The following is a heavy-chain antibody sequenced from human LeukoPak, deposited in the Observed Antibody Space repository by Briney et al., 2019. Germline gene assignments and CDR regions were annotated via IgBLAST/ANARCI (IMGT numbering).Heavy chain of an antibody. V-gene: IGHV4-31*03. CDR2: IYYSGST. CDR1: GGSISSGGYC. Sequence: SETLSLTCTVSGGSISSGGYCWSWIRQHPGKGLEWIGYIYYSGSTYYNPSLKSRVTISVDTSKNQFSLKLSSVTAADTAVYYCARAPARSTGWFDPWGQGTLVTVSS. CDR3: ARAPARSTGWFDP. D-gene: IGHD5/OR15-5a*01. J-gene: IGHJ5*02.